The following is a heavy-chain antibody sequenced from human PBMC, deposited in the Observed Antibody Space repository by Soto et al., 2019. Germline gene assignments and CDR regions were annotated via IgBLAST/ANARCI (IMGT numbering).Heavy chain of an antibody. V-gene: IGHV4-39*02. D-gene: IGHD6-13*01. CDR1: GGSISSSSHH. CDR2: IYYSKTT. J-gene: IGHJ4*02. Sequence: ETLSLTCAVSGGSISSSSHHWGWIRQPPGQGLEWIGSIYYSKTTYYNPSLKSRLTISVDTSKNQSSLRLSTVTAADTAVYYCTREKDSAGDSWGQGTLVTVSS. CDR3: TREKDSAGDS.